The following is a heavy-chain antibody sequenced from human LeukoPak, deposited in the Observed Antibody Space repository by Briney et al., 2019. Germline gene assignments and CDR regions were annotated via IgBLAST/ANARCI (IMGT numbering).Heavy chain of an antibody. CDR2: IYYSGST. V-gene: IGHV4-31*03. J-gene: IGHJ6*03. CDR1: SGSITSGGYY. D-gene: IGHD4-11*01. Sequence: PSETLSLNCTVSSGSITSGGYYWNWIRQHPGKGLEWLGYIYYSGSTFYNPSLKSRVTMSVDTSKNQFSLKLSSVTAADTAVYYCARAPKGMTTVRYYYYCMDVWGKGTTVTASS. CDR3: ARAPKGMTTVRYYYYCMDV.